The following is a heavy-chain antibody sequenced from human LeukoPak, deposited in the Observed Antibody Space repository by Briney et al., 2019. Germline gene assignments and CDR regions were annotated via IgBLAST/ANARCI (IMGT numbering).Heavy chain of an antibody. CDR1: GFTFDDYG. Sequence: PGGSLRLSCAASGFTFDDYGMYWVRQAPGKGLEWVAFIRNDGRNKYYTDSVKGRFTISRDNSKNTLYLQMNSLRAEDTAVYYCAKDLNYGDLLDYWGQGTLVTVSS. CDR2: IRNDGRNK. CDR3: AKDLNYGDLLDY. J-gene: IGHJ4*02. V-gene: IGHV3-30*02. D-gene: IGHD4-17*01.